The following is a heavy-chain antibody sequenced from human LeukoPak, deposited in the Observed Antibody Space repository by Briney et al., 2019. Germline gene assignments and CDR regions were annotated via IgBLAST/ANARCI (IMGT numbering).Heavy chain of an antibody. CDR1: GGSISSSAYH. CDR3: ARADYSSTWSHDYYYMDV. J-gene: IGHJ6*03. D-gene: IGHD6-13*01. V-gene: IGHV4-39*07. Sequence: SETLSLTCTVSGGSISSSAYHWGWIRQPPGKGLEWIGSIHIGGSTYYNPSFKSRVTISVDTSKNQFSLKLSSATAADTAVYYCARADYSSTWSHDYYYMDVWGKGTTVTVSS. CDR2: IHIGGST.